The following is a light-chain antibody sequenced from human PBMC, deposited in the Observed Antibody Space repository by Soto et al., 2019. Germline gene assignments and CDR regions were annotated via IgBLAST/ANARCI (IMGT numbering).Light chain of an antibody. Sequence: EIQMTQSPSSLSVSVGDRVTITCQASRDIRDFLNWYQQKPGKAPILLIFDASNLEEGVRPRFSGSGSVTDFSFSISSLQPEDVATYYCQHYDNLPPYIFGQGTKLDIK. CDR3: QHYDNLPPYI. J-gene: IGKJ2*01. CDR2: DAS. CDR1: RDIRDF. V-gene: IGKV1-33*01.